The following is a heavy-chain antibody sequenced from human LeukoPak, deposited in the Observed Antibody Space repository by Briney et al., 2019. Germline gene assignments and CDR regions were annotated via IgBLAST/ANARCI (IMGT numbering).Heavy chain of an antibody. D-gene: IGHD2-2*01. Sequence: GASVKVSCKASGYTFTSYAMNWVRQAPGQGLEWMGWINTNTGNPTYAQGFTGRFVFSLDTSVSTAYLQISSLKAEDTAVYYCARMPRLVIPYYMDVWGKGTTVTVSS. CDR3: ARMPRLVIPYYMDV. V-gene: IGHV7-4-1*02. J-gene: IGHJ6*03. CDR1: GYTFTSYA. CDR2: INTNTGNP.